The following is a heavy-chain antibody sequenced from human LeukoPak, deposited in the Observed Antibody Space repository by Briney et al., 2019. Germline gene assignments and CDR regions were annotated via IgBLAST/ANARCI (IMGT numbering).Heavy chain of an antibody. Sequence: GGSLRLSCAASGFTFSSYAMSWVRQAPGKGLEWVSGISGSGGSKYYADSVKGRFTISRDNSKNTLYLQMNSLRAEDTAVYYCAKVRRYYDSAGYWGQGTLVTVSS. CDR1: GFTFSSYA. CDR2: ISGSGGSK. J-gene: IGHJ4*02. V-gene: IGHV3-23*01. CDR3: AKVRRYYDSAGY. D-gene: IGHD3-22*01.